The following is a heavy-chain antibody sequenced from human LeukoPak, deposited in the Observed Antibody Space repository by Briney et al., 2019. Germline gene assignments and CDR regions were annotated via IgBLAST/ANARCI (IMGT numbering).Heavy chain of an antibody. V-gene: IGHV4-30-2*01. CDR2: IYHSGST. CDR1: GGSISSGGYS. CDR3: ARALLSQYSSGWPAFDY. Sequence: SETLSLTCAVSGGSISSGGYSWSWIRQPPGKGLEWIGYIYHSGSTYYNPSLKSRVTISVDTSKNQFSLKLSSVTAADTAVYYCARALLSQYSSGWPAFDYWGQGTLVTVSS. D-gene: IGHD6-19*01. J-gene: IGHJ4*02.